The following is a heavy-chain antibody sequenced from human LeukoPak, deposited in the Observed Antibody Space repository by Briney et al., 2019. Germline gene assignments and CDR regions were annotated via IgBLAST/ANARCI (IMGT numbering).Heavy chain of an antibody. V-gene: IGHV3-7*04. J-gene: IGHJ6*02. CDR1: GFPFINNW. D-gene: IGHD2-8*01. CDR2: IKQDGGET. Sequence: GGSLRLSCAASGFPFINNWMTWVRQAPGKGLQWVATIKQDGGETYYVDSVNGLITISRDNARDSVYLQMNTLRAEDAAVYYCARARYCANTICHIGGGLDVWGPETTVPVTS. CDR3: ARARYCANTICHIGGGLDV.